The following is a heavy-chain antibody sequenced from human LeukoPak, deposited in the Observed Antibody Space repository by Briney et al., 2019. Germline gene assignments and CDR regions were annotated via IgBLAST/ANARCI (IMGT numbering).Heavy chain of an antibody. CDR3: AKDLWVDYYDSSGSPNDY. D-gene: IGHD3-22*01. CDR2: ISYDGSNK. V-gene: IGHV3-30*18. J-gene: IGHJ4*02. Sequence: GGSLRLSCAASGFTFSSYGMHWVRQAPGKGLEWVAVISYDGSNKYYADSVKGRFTISRDNSKNTLYLQMNSLRAEDTAVYYCAKDLWVDYYDSSGSPNDYWGQGTLVTVSS. CDR1: GFTFSSYG.